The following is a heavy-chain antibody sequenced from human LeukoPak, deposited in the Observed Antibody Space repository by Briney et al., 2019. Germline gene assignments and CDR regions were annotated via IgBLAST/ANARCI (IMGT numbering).Heavy chain of an antibody. CDR1: GGSFSGYQ. V-gene: IGHV4-34*01. Sequence: SETLSLTCAVYGGSFSGYQWSWIRQPPGKGLECIGEINHSGSTNYNPSLKSRVAISVDTSKNQFSLKLSSVTAADTAVYYCARPGQLGTFYYGMDVWGQGTTVTVS. D-gene: IGHD3-16*01. CDR3: ARPGQLGTFYYGMDV. J-gene: IGHJ6*02. CDR2: INHSGST.